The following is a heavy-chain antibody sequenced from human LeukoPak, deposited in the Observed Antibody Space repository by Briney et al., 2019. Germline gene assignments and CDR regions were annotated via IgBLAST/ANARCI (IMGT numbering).Heavy chain of an antibody. D-gene: IGHD3-10*01. CDR3: AGSDRREFVYYMDV. CDR2: IYSGGST. Sequence: GGSLRLSCAASGFTVSSDYMSWVREAPGKGLESGSVIYSGGSTYYADSVKGRFTISRDNSKNTLYLQMNSLRAEDTAVYYCAGSDRREFVYYMDVWGKGTTVTVSS. J-gene: IGHJ6*03. V-gene: IGHV3-66*02. CDR1: GFTVSSDY.